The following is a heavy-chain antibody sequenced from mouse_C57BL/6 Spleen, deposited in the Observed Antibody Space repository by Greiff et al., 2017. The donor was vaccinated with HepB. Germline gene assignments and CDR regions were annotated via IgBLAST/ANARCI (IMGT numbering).Heavy chain of an antibody. CDR1: GYTFTSYG. CDR3: ARDGSSSYAMDD. D-gene: IGHD1-1*01. V-gene: IGHV1-81*01. J-gene: IGHJ4*01. Sequence: QVQLKQSGAELARPGASVKLSCKASGYTFTSYGISWVKQRTGQGLEWIGEIYPRSGNTYYNEKFKGKATLTADKSSSTAYMELRSLTSEDSAVYFCARDGSSSYAMDDWGQGTSVTVSS. CDR2: IYPRSGNT.